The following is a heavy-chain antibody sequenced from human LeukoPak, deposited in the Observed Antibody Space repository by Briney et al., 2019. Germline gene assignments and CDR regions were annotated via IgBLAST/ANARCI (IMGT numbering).Heavy chain of an antibody. Sequence: ASVKVSCKASGYTFTSYGFSWVRQAPGQGPEWLGWISAYDGNTKSVENLQGRVTMTTDTSTGTAYMELRSLESDDTAVYYCVRDGYGSGKGFFDYWGQGTLVTVSS. CDR3: VRDGYGSGKGFFDY. V-gene: IGHV1-18*01. CDR2: ISAYDGNT. D-gene: IGHD3-10*01. CDR1: GYTFTSYG. J-gene: IGHJ4*02.